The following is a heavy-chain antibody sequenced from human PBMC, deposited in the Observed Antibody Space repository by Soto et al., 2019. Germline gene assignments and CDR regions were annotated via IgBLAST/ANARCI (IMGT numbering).Heavy chain of an antibody. J-gene: IGHJ4*02. CDR2: IIPIVGIA. CDR3: ARAGGRHSGGIDY. Sequence: QVQLVQSGGEVKKPGSSVKVSCEASGGTFSSYSINWVRQAPGQGLEWMGEIIPIVGIANYAQTFQGRVTITADESTSTAYMELSSLRSEDTAVYYCARAGGRHSGGIDYWGQGTLVTVSS. V-gene: IGHV1-69*01. D-gene: IGHD1-26*01. CDR1: GGTFSSYS.